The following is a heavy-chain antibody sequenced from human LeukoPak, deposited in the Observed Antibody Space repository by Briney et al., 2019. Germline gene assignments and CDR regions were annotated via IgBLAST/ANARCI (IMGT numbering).Heavy chain of an antibody. Sequence: GGSLRLSCAASGFTFDDYAMHWVRQAPGKGLEWVSLISWDGGSTYYADSVKGRFTISRDNSKNSLYLQMNSLRAEDTAVYYCAKGSITMIVGLSYYYMDVWGKGTTVTVSS. D-gene: IGHD3-22*01. J-gene: IGHJ6*03. CDR3: AKGSITMIVGLSYYYMDV. V-gene: IGHV3-43D*03. CDR2: ISWDGGST. CDR1: GFTFDDYA.